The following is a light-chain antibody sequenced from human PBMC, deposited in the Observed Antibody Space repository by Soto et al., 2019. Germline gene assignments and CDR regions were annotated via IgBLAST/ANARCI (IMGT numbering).Light chain of an antibody. Sequence: QSVLTQPPSASGTPGRRVTISCSGGSSNIGSNPVNWYQQFPGTAPKPLIYFNDLRPSGVSDRFSGSKSGTSASLAISGLQSEDEADYYCATWDDSLNGLVFGGGTKLTVL. J-gene: IGLJ2*01. CDR2: FND. V-gene: IGLV1-44*01. CDR1: SSNIGSNP. CDR3: ATWDDSLNGLV.